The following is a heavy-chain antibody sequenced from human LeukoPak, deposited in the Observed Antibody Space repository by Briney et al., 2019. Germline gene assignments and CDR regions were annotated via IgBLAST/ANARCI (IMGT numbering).Heavy chain of an antibody. D-gene: IGHD1-26*01. CDR1: GYSFTSYW. J-gene: IGHJ6*02. Sequence: GESLKISCKGSGYSFTSYWIGWVRQMPGKGLEWMGIIYPGDSDTRYSPSFQGQVTISADKSISTAYLQWSSLKASDTAMYYCARQRSGSPDPYYYYGMDVWGQGTTVTVSS. CDR3: ARQRSGSPDPYYYYGMDV. V-gene: IGHV5-51*01. CDR2: IYPGDSDT.